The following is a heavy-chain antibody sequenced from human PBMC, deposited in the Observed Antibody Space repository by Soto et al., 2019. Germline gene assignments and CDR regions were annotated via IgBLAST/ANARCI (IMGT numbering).Heavy chain of an antibody. V-gene: IGHV3-21*01. CDR1: GFTFSSYS. D-gene: IGHD2-2*01. CDR3: ARAKRPAALFPPTEGQEFDP. CDR2: ISSSSSYI. J-gene: IGHJ5*02. Sequence: GGSLRLSCAASGFTFSSYSMNWVRQAPGKGLEWVSSISSSSSYIYYADSVKGRFTISRDNAKNSLYLQMNSLRAEDTAVYYCARAKRPAALFPPTEGQEFDPWGQGTLVTVSS.